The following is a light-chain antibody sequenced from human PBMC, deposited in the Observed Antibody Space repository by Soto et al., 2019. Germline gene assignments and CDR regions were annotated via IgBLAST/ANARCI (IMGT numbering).Light chain of an antibody. CDR2: EVS. V-gene: IGLV2-14*01. Sequence: QSALTQPACVSGSRGQSITISCTGTSSDVGAYNYVSWYQQHPGKAPKLMISEVSKRPSGVSNRFSGSKSGNTASLTISGLQDEDEAHYYCSSFTSSNTVVFGGGTKLTVL. CDR3: SSFTSSNTVV. CDR1: SSDVGAYNY. J-gene: IGLJ2*01.